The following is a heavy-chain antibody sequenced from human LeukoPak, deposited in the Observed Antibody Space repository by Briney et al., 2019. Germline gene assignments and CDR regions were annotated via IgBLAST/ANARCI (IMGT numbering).Heavy chain of an antibody. D-gene: IGHD7-27*01. CDR2: INEDGSET. CDR1: GFTFSSYG. Sequence: ESGGSLRLSCAASGFTFSSYGMHWVRQAPGKGLEWVANINEDGSETYYVDSVKGRFTISRDNAKNSLDLQMNSLRAEDTAVYYCARDRELGIGLSWGQGTLVTVSS. CDR3: ARDRELGIGLS. J-gene: IGHJ5*02. V-gene: IGHV3-7*01.